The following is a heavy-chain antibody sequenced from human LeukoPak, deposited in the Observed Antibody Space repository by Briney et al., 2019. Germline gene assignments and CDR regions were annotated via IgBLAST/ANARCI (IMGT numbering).Heavy chain of an antibody. J-gene: IGHJ4*02. V-gene: IGHV4-39*07. CDR1: GGSISSSSYY. CDR2: IYYSGST. CDR3: ARIGADPYFDY. Sequence: PSETLSLTCTVSGGSISSSSYYWGWIRQPPGKGLEWIGSIYYSGSTYYNPSLKSRVTISVDTSKNQFSLKLSSVTAADTAVYYCARIGADPYFDYWGQGTLVTVSS.